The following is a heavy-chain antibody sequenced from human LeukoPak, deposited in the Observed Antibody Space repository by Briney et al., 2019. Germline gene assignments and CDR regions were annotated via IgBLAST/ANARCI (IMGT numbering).Heavy chain of an antibody. CDR2: ISYDGSNK. D-gene: IGHD3-22*01. Sequence: GRSLRLSCAASGFTFSDYAMHWVRQAPGKGLEWVAVISYDGSNKYYADSVKGRFTISRDKSKNTLYLQMNSLRTEDTAIYYCASTRWYYYDGCGYPSDYWGQGTLVTVSS. J-gene: IGHJ4*02. CDR3: ASTRWYYYDGCGYPSDY. CDR1: GFTFSDYA. V-gene: IGHV3-30-3*01.